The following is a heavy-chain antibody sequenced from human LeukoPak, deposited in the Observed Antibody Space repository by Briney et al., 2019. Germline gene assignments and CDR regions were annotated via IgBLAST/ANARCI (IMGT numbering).Heavy chain of an antibody. J-gene: IGHJ6*03. D-gene: IGHD2-15*01. CDR3: ARMGTMGAASYNSYYYYMDV. CDR1: QFTFSNYG. CDR2: IKEDGSER. Sequence: PGGSLRLSCATSQFTFSNYGMSWVRQAPGKGLEWVANIKEDGSERHYVDSVKGRFTISRDNAENSLYLQMNSLRAEDTAVYYCARMGTMGAASYNSYYYYMDVWGKGTTVTVSS. V-gene: IGHV3-7*01.